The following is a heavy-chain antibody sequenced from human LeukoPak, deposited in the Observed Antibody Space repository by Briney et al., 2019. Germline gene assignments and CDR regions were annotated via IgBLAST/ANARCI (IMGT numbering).Heavy chain of an antibody. D-gene: IGHD3-22*01. V-gene: IGHV1-3*01. J-gene: IGHJ4*02. CDR1: GYTFTSYV. Sequence: ASVKVSCKASGYTFTSYVMHWVRQAPGQRLEWMGWINAGNGKTEYSQKFQGRVTISRDTSASTAYMELSSLRSEDTAVYSCARGLYDSSGYYFNHFDYWGQGTLVTVSS. CDR3: ARGLYDSSGYYFNHFDY. CDR2: INAGNGKT.